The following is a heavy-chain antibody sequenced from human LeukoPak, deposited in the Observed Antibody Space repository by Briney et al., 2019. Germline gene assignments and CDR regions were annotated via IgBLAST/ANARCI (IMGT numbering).Heavy chain of an antibody. CDR1: GFTFSDYY. J-gene: IGHJ3*02. CDR2: ISSSSSTI. CDR3: ARGVVYYDSSGLDAFDI. V-gene: IGHV3-11*04. D-gene: IGHD3-22*01. Sequence: GGSLRLSCAASGFTFSDYYMSWIRQAPGKGLEWVSYISSSSSTIYYADSVKGRFTISRDNAKNSLYLQMNSLRAEDTAVYYCARGVVYYDSSGLDAFDIWGQGTMVTVSS.